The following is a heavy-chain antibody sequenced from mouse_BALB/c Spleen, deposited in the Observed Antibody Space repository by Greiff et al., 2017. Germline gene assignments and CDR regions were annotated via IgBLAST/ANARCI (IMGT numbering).Heavy chain of an antibody. CDR1: GFTFSSFG. CDR3: ARHYYGWYAMDY. D-gene: IGHD1-2*01. J-gene: IGHJ4*01. V-gene: IGHV5-17*02. Sequence: EVQVVESGGGLVQPGGSRKLSCAASGFTFSSFGMHWVRQAPEKGLEWVAYISSGSSTIYYADTVKGRFTISRDNPKNTLFLQMTSLRSEDTAMYYCARHYYGWYAMDYWGQGTSVTVSS. CDR2: ISSGSSTI.